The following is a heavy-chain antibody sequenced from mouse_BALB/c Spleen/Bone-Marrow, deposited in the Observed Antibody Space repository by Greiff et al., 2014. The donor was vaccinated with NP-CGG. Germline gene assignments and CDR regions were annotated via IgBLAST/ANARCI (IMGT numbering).Heavy chain of an antibody. V-gene: IGHV5-9-3*01. CDR1: GFTFSSYA. CDR3: ARQLLRYYFDY. D-gene: IGHD1-1*01. Sequence: EVQRVESGGGLVKPGGSLKLSCAASGFTFSSYAMSWVRQTPEKRLEWVATISSGGSYTYYPDSVKGRFTISRDNAKNTLYLQMSSLRSEDTAMYYYARQLLRYYFDYWGQGTTLTVSS. CDR2: ISSGGSYT. J-gene: IGHJ2*01.